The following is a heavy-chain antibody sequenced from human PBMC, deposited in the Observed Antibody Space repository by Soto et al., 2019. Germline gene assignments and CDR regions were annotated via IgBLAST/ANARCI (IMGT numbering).Heavy chain of an antibody. Sequence: QVQLVQSGAEVKKPGASVKVSCKTSGYTFNNYGISWVRQAPGQGLEWMGWISDYNGNTNYPQKFNGRVTMTTDTSTKIFYLVLTSLRSDDTAVYYCARDGYYDSGSYGMDVWGRGTTVTVYS. J-gene: IGHJ6*02. D-gene: IGHD3-10*01. CDR3: ARDGYYDSGSYGMDV. CDR1: GYTFNNYG. CDR2: ISDYNGNT. V-gene: IGHV1-18*01.